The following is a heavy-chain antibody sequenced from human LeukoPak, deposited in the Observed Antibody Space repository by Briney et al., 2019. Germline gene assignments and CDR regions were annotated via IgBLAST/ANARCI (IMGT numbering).Heavy chain of an antibody. J-gene: IGHJ6*03. V-gene: IGHV3-23*01. CDR2: ISGNGATT. Sequence: PGGSLRLSCTASGFTFNNYNLNWVRQAPGKGLEWVSSISGNGATTYYADSVKGRFTISRDNSKNTAFLQMNGLRAEDTAVYYAVANMYNYMDVWGKGTTVTVSS. CDR3: VANMYNYMDV. D-gene: IGHD2-2*01. CDR1: GFTFNNYN.